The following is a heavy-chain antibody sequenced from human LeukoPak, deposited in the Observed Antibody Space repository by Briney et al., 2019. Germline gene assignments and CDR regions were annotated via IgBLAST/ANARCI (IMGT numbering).Heavy chain of an antibody. CDR2: IYTSDNT. CDR1: DGSISGYY. J-gene: IGHJ6*03. CDR3: ARGFVPAGMARYHYMDV. D-gene: IGHD2-2*01. V-gene: IGHV4-4*07. Sequence: SETLSLTCTVSDGSISGYYWTWIRQPAEKGLEWIGRIYTSDNTIYNPSLRSRVTMSVDTSKNQFSLKLSSVTAADTAVYYCARGFVPAGMARYHYMDVWGKGTTVTVSS.